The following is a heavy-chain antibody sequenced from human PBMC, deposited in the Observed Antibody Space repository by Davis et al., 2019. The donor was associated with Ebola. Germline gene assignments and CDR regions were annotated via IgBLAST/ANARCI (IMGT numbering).Heavy chain of an antibody. Sequence: MPSETLSLTCAVYGGSFSGYYWSWIRQPPGKGLEWIGEINHSGSTNYNPSLKSRVTISVDTSKNQFSLKLSSVTAADTAVYYCARMKGNHSPPDFVWGQGTLVTVSS. CDR2: INHSGST. D-gene: IGHD3-3*01. CDR1: GGSFSGYY. CDR3: ARMKGNHSPPDFV. J-gene: IGHJ4*02. V-gene: IGHV4-34*01.